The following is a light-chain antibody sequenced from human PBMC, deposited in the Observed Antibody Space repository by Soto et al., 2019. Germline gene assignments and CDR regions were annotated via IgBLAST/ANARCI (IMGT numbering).Light chain of an antibody. CDR3: QHGTHSL. CDR1: QSVSKY. V-gene: IGKV3-11*01. CDR2: DAS. Sequence: EIVLTQSPATLSLSPGERATLSCRASQSVSKYLAWYQQKPGQAPRLLIYDASNRATGIPARFSGSGSGTDFTLTISSLEPEDFAVYYCQHGTHSLFGPGTRLAIK. J-gene: IGKJ5*01.